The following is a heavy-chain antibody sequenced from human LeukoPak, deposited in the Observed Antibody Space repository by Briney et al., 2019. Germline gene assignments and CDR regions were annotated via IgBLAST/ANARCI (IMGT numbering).Heavy chain of an antibody. V-gene: IGHV4-39*01. J-gene: IGHJ4*02. CDR1: GGSISSSSYY. CDR2: IYYSGST. Sequence: SETLSLTCTVSGGSISSSSYYWGWLRQPPGKGLEWIGSIYYSGSTYYNPSLMSRVIISLDTSKNQFSLKVTSVTAADTAVYYCARRAVAGTSLEDYWGQGTLVTVSS. D-gene: IGHD6-19*01. CDR3: ARRAVAGTSLEDY.